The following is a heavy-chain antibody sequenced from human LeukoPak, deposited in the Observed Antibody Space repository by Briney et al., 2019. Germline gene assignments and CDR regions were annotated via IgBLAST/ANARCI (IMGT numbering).Heavy chain of an antibody. CDR3: ARVRVRGIITYYFDY. V-gene: IGHV3-7*01. CDR2: LKQDESEK. CDR1: GFNFSSYW. Sequence: GGSLRLSCAASGFNFSSYWMSWVRQAPGKGLEWETHLKQDESEKHYVDSVKGRFTISRDNAKNSLCLQLNSLRSEDTAVYYCARVRVRGIITYYFDYWGQGTLVTVSS. D-gene: IGHD3-10*01. J-gene: IGHJ4*02.